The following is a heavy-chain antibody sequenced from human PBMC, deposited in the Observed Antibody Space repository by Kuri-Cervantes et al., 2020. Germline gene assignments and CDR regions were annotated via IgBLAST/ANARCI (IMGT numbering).Heavy chain of an antibody. D-gene: IGHD6-19*01. CDR3: ARQVYSSGRDFDY. J-gene: IGHJ4*02. Sequence: GSLRLSCTVSGGSISGYYWSWIRQPPGKGLEWIGYIYYSGSTYYIPSLKSRVTISVDTSKNQFSLRLTSVTAADTAVYYCARQVYSSGRDFDYWGQGTLVTVSS. CDR1: GGSISGYY. CDR2: IYYSGST. V-gene: IGHV4-59*08.